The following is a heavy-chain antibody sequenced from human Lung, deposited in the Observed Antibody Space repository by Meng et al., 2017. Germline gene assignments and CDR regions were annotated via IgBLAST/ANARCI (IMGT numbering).Heavy chain of an antibody. CDR1: GGSFSDYY. CDR3: ARGPTTMAHDFDY. V-gene: IGHV4-34*01. J-gene: IGHJ4*02. CDR2: INHSGST. D-gene: IGHD4-11*01. Sequence: QVRLHQGGAGLLNASETLSLTCVVSGGSFSDYYWSWICQPPGKGLEWIGEINHSGSTNYNPSLESRATISVDTSQNNLSLKLSSVTAADSAVYYCARGPTTMAHDFDYWGQGTLVTVSS.